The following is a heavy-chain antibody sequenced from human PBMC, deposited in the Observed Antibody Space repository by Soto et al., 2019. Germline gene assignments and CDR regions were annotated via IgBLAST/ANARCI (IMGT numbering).Heavy chain of an antibody. Sequence: QVQLVESGGGVVQPERSRRLSCATSGFTFSDFGMHWFRQAPGRGLEWGAAISADGSDKYYVGSVQGRFTISRDNTKNALYLQMSSLRTEDTAVYYCVKGTAVARQHFANWGQGTLVTVSS. CDR1: GFTFSDFG. V-gene: IGHV3-30*18. CDR2: ISADGSDK. D-gene: IGHD6-19*01. CDR3: VKGTAVARQHFAN. J-gene: IGHJ4*02.